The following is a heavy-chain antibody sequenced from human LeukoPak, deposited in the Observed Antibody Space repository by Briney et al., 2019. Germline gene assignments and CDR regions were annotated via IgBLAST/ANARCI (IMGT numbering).Heavy chain of an antibody. D-gene: IGHD6-13*01. CDR3: ARGIAARPRGMDV. V-gene: IGHV4-34*01. J-gene: IGHJ6*04. CDR1: GGSFSGYY. Sequence: SETLSLTRAVYGGSFSGYYWSWIRQPPGKGLEWIGEINHSGSTNYNPSLKSRVTISVDTSKNQFSLKLRSVTAADTAMYYCARGIAARPRGMDVWGKGTTVTVSS. CDR2: INHSGST.